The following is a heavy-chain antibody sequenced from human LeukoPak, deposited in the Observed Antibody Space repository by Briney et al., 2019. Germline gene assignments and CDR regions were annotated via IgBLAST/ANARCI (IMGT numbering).Heavy chain of an antibody. CDR1: GGSISSGDYY. D-gene: IGHD3-9*01. J-gene: IGHJ5*02. V-gene: IGHV4-30-4*01. CDR3: ARDYFGHGIDP. Sequence: SETLSLTCTVSGGSISSGDYYWSWIRQPPGKGLERIGYIYYSGSTYYNPSLKSRVTISVDTSKNQFSLKLSSVTAADTAVYYCARDYFGHGIDPWGQGTLVTVSS. CDR2: IYYSGST.